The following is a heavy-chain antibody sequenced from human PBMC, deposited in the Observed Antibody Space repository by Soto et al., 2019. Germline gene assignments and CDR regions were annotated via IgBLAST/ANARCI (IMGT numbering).Heavy chain of an antibody. J-gene: IGHJ6*02. CDR2: IYYSGGT. D-gene: IGHD3-3*01. Sequence: SENLSLTCTVSCGAISRCDYYWSWIRQPPGKGLEWSGYIYYSGGTYYNPSLKSRVTISVDTSKNQFSLKLSSVTAADTAVYYCAKSSDYDFWSGGSYGMDVWGQGTTVPVSS. V-gene: IGHV4-30-4*01. CDR3: AKSSDYDFWSGGSYGMDV. CDR1: CGAISRCDYY.